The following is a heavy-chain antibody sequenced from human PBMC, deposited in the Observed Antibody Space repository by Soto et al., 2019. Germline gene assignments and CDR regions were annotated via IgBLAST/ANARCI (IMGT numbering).Heavy chain of an antibody. J-gene: IGHJ6*02. CDR1: GGSFSGYH. V-gene: IGHV4-34*01. D-gene: IGHD5-18*01. CDR3: ARGRYSYGANYYYYGMDV. CDR2: IHDSGST. Sequence: KPSETLSLTCAVYGGSFSGYHWSWIRQPPGKGLEWIGEIHDSGSTTYNPSLKSRVTISLDRSMNQFSLKLTSVTAADTAVYYCARGRYSYGANYYYYGMDVWGQGTTVTVSS.